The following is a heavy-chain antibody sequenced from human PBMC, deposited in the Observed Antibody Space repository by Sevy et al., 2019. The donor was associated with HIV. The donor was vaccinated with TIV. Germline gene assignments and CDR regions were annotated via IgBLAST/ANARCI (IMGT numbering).Heavy chain of an antibody. Sequence: SETLSLTCTVSGGSISSSNYYWGWIRQSPGKGLEWIGSIFYTGTTHYNPSLKSRVPISVDTSKNQFSLKLSSVTAADTAVYYCARDHLLSLAYSWFDPWGQGTLVTVSS. CDR3: ARDHLLSLAYSWFDP. J-gene: IGHJ5*02. CDR2: IFYTGTT. CDR1: GGSISSSNYY. D-gene: IGHD2-2*01. V-gene: IGHV4-39*01.